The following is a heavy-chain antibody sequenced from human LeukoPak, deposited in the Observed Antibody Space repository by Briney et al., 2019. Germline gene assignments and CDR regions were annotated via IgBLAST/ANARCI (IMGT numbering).Heavy chain of an antibody. J-gene: IGHJ3*02. Sequence: SQTLSLTCAISGDSVSSNSAAWNWIRQSPSRGLEWLGRTYYRSKWYSDYAVSVKSRITINPDTSKNQFSLQLNSVTPEDTAVYYCARESNLGPGVMSIAAAGTIEDAFDIWGQGTMVTVSS. CDR1: GDSVSSNSAA. D-gene: IGHD6-13*01. CDR2: TYYRSKWYS. CDR3: ARESNLGPGVMSIAAAGTIEDAFDI. V-gene: IGHV6-1*01.